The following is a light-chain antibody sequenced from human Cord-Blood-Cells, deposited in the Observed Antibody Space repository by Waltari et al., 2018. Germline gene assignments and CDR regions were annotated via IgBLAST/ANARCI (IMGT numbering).Light chain of an antibody. CDR1: SLRSYY. CDR3: NSRDSSGNHLV. Sequence: SSALTQDPAVSVALGQPVRITCQGDSLRSYYASWYQQKPGQAPVLVIYGKNHRPAGIPDRFSGSSSGNTASLTITGAQAEDEADYYCNSRDSSGNHLVFGGGTKLTVL. CDR2: GKN. J-gene: IGLJ3*02. V-gene: IGLV3-19*01.